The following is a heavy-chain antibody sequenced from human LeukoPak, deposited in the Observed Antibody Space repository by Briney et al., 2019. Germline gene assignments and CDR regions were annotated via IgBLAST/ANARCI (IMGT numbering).Heavy chain of an antibody. CDR2: ISSSGSYI. CDR3: ARLAQQLAGYDYYYHMDV. V-gene: IGHV3-21*01. D-gene: IGHD6-13*01. J-gene: IGHJ6*03. Sequence: PGGSLRLSCAASGFTFSSYTMNWVRQAPGKGLEWVSSISSSGSYIYYADSMKGRFTISRDNAKNSLFLQMNSLRAEDTAVYYCARLAQQLAGYDYYYHMDVWGKGTTVTVSS. CDR1: GFTFSSYT.